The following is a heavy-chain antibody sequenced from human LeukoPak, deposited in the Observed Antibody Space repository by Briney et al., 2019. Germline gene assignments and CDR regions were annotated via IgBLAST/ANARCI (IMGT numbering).Heavy chain of an antibody. Sequence: GGSLRLSCAASGFTFSSYWMSWVRQAPGKGLEWVANIKQDGSEKYYVDSVKGRFTISRDNAKNSLYLQMNSLRAEDTAVYYCAGGRNYYDSSGYFMLHWGQGTLVTVSS. CDR1: GFTFSSYW. D-gene: IGHD3-22*01. CDR2: IKQDGSEK. V-gene: IGHV3-7*01. J-gene: IGHJ4*02. CDR3: AGGRNYYDSSGYFMLH.